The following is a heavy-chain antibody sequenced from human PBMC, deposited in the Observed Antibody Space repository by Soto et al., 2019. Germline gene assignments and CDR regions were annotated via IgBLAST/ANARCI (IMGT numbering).Heavy chain of an antibody. CDR2: INPNGGGT. V-gene: IGHV1-46*01. CDR1: GYKFINHY. CDR3: ARDSSASATSYSFDN. D-gene: IGHD6-25*01. J-gene: IGHJ4*02. Sequence: VASVKVSCKASGYKFINHYVHWVRQVPGVGLEWMGIINPNGGGTDYSQKFQGRVTMTRDTSANTVHMELSSLRSEDTGVYFCARDSSASATSYSFDNWGQGTLVTVSS.